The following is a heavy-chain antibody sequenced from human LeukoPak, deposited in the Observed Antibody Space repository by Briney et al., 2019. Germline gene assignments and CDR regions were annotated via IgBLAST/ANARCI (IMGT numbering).Heavy chain of an antibody. D-gene: IGHD2-15*01. CDR1: GFTFSSYA. V-gene: IGHV3-23*01. J-gene: IGHJ4*02. CDR3: ARGRQDIVVVVAATPFDY. Sequence: PGGSLRLSCAASGFTFSSYAMSWVRQAPGKGLEWVSAISGSGASTYYADSVKGRFTISRDNSKNTLYLQMNSLRAEDTAVYYCARGRQDIVVVVAATPFDYWGQGTLVTVSS. CDR2: ISGSGAST.